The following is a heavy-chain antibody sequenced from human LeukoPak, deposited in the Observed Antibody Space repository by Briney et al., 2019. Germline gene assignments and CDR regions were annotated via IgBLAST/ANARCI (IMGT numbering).Heavy chain of an antibody. CDR3: ARDYQLLLGGRFDY. Sequence: SETLSLTCAVYGGSFSGYYWSWIRQPPGKGLEWIGEINHSGSTNYNPSPKSRVTISVDTSKNQCSLKLSSVTAADTAVYYSARDYQLLLGGRFDYWGQGTLVTVSS. J-gene: IGHJ4*02. CDR2: INHSGST. CDR1: GGSFSGYY. D-gene: IGHD2-2*01. V-gene: IGHV4-34*01.